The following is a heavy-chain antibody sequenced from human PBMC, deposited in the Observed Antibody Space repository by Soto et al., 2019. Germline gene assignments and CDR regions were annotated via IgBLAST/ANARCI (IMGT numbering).Heavy chain of an antibody. CDR3: ARVHVMVVPRSRLAY. V-gene: IGHV4-38-2*02. CDR1: GDSISRCSY. D-gene: IGHD3-10*01. Sequence: ETLSLTWSVSGDSISRCSYWAWSRQPPGKGPEWIASIYHGGTTFYNPSLKSRVTISVDTSNNQFSLKLTSVTAADTGVYYCARVHVMVVPRSRLAYWGQGTPDNVSS. CDR2: IYHGGTT. J-gene: IGHJ4*01.